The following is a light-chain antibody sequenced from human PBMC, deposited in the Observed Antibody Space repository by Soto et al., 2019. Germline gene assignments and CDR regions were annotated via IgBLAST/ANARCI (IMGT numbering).Light chain of an antibody. CDR3: MQALETPYT. J-gene: IGKJ2*01. V-gene: IGKV2-28*01. Sequence: EIVMTQSPPSLTVTPGEPASISCRSSQRLLHSNGNTFLDWYLQKPGQSPQLLIYLGSNRASGVPDRVSGSEAGTDFTLKISRVEAEDAGVYYCMQALETPYTFGQGTKLAIK. CDR2: LGS. CDR1: QRLLHSNGNTF.